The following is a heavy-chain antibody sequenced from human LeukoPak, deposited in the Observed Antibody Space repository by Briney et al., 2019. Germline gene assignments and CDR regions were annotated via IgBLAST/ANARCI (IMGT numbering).Heavy chain of an antibody. CDR3: ARDVRDIVVVPAAMIHYYYYYMDV. J-gene: IGHJ6*03. CDR2: ISSSGSTI. D-gene: IGHD2-2*01. Sequence: GGSLRLSCAASGFTFSDYYMSWIRQAPGKGLEWVSYISSSGSTIYYADSVKGRFTISRDNSKNTLYLQMNSLRAEDTAVYYCARDVRDIVVVPAAMIHYYYYYMDVWGKGTTVTVSS. CDR1: GFTFSDYY. V-gene: IGHV3-11*04.